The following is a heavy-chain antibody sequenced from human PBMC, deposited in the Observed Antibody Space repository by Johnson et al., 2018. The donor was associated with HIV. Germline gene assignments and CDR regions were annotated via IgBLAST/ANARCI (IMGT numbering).Heavy chain of an antibody. Sequence: VQLVESGGGVVQPGRSLRLSCAASGFTFSSYDMHWVRQAPGKGLEWVANIKQDGSEKYYVDSVKGRFTISRDNAKNSLYLQMNSLRAEDTAVYYCAKAGYSRCWYLGAFDIWCQGTMVTVSS. CDR1: GFTFSSYD. CDR3: AKAGYSRCWYLGAFDI. J-gene: IGHJ3*02. D-gene: IGHD6-13*01. CDR2: IKQDGSEK. V-gene: IGHV3-7*03.